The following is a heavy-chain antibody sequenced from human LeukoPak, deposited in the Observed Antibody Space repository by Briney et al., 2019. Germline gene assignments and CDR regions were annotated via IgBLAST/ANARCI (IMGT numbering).Heavy chain of an antibody. Sequence: PSETLSLTCAVSGGSISSSNWWSWVRQPPGKGLEWIGEIYHSGSTNYNPSLKSRVTISVDKSMNQFSLKLSSVTAADTAVYYCARWRSGETAMVSLHGMDVWGQGTTVTVSS. J-gene: IGHJ6*02. D-gene: IGHD5-18*01. CDR3: ARWRSGETAMVSLHGMDV. CDR1: GGSISSSNW. V-gene: IGHV4-4*02. CDR2: IYHSGST.